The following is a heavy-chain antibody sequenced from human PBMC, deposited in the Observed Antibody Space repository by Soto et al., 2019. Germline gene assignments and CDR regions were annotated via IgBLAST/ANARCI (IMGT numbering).Heavy chain of an antibody. J-gene: IGHJ3*02. Sequence: SETLSLTCTVSGGSISSYYWSWIRQPPGKGLEWIGYIYYSGSTNYNPSLKSRVTISVDTSKNQFSLKLSSVTAADTAVYYCARSSGDGTTTLGAFDIWGRGTMVTVSS. CDR2: IYYSGST. CDR3: ARSSGDGTTTLGAFDI. D-gene: IGHD1-1*01. V-gene: IGHV4-59*01. CDR1: GGSISSYY.